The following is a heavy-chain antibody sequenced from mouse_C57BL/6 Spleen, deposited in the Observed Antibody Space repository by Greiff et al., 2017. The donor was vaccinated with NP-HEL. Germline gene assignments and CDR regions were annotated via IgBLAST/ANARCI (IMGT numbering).Heavy chain of an antibody. V-gene: IGHV1-69*01. Sequence: VQLQQPGAELVMPGASVKLSCKASGYTFTSYWMHWVKQRPGQGLEWIGEIDPSDSYTNYNQKFKGKSTLTVDKSSSTAYMQLSSLTSEDSAVYYCARRDYGNFDVWGTGTTVTVSS. CDR1: GYTFTSYW. CDR2: IDPSDSYT. J-gene: IGHJ1*03. CDR3: ARRDYGNFDV. D-gene: IGHD1-1*01.